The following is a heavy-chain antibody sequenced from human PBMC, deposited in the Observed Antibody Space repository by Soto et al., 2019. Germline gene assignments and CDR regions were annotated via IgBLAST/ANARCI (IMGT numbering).Heavy chain of an antibody. CDR3: AGAADLNFDY. D-gene: IGHD6-13*01. V-gene: IGHV6-1*01. J-gene: IGHJ4*02. CDR1: GDSVSSNSAA. CDR2: TYYRSKWYY. Sequence: LSLTCAISGDSVSSNSAAWNWIRQSPSRGLEWLGRTYYRSKWYYNYAVSVKSRITINPDTSKNQFSLQLNSVTPEDTAVYYCAGAADLNFDYWGQGTLVTVSS.